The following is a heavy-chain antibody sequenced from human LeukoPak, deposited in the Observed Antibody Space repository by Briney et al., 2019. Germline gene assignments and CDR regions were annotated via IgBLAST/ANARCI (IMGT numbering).Heavy chain of an antibody. D-gene: IGHD3-16*01. V-gene: IGHV3-66*01. J-gene: IGHJ4*02. CDR2: LYSGGST. CDR3: ARDLGLGVIDY. Sequence: GGSLRISCAASGITVSSNKMNWVCQAPGKGLEWVSVLYSGGSTNYADSVKGRFTISRDNSKNTLYLQMNSLRAEDTAVYYCARDLGLGVIDYWGQGTLVIVSS. CDR1: GITVSSNK.